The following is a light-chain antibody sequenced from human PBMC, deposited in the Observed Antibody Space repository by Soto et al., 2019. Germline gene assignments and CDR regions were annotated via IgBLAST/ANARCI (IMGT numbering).Light chain of an antibody. Sequence: EIVLTQSPDTLSLSPWESATLSCWASHSVTTHLAWFQQRPGQTPRLLIYDASTRAPGIPARFGGRGSGADFTLTISSLEPEYFAVYYCQHRSDSITFGQGTRLEIK. J-gene: IGKJ5*01. CDR1: HSVTTH. CDR3: QHRSDSIT. CDR2: DAS. V-gene: IGKV3-11*01.